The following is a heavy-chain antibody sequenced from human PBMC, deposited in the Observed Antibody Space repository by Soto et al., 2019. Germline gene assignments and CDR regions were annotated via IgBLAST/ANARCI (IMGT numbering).Heavy chain of an antibody. J-gene: IGHJ4*02. Sequence: SETLSLTCTVSGGSISSGGYYWSWIRQHPGKGLEWIGYIYYSGSTYYNPSLKSRVTISVDTSKNQFSLKLSSVTAADTAVYYCARGPYARPDYWGQGTLVTVSS. V-gene: IGHV4-31*03. D-gene: IGHD3-16*01. CDR3: ARGPYARPDY. CDR1: GGSISSGGYY. CDR2: IYYSGST.